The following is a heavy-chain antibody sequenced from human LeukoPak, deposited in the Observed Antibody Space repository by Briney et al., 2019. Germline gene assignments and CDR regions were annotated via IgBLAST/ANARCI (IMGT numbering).Heavy chain of an antibody. CDR2: INHSGST. Sequence: SETLSLTCTVSGYTISSGYYWGWIRQPPGKGLEWIGEINHSGSTNYNPSLKSRVTISVDTSKNQFSLKLSSVTAADTAVYYCARAPTVPLNYYYYYYYMDVWGKGTTVTVSS. CDR3: ARAPTVPLNYYYYYYYMDV. CDR1: GYTISSGYY. D-gene: IGHD4-11*01. J-gene: IGHJ6*03. V-gene: IGHV4-38-2*02.